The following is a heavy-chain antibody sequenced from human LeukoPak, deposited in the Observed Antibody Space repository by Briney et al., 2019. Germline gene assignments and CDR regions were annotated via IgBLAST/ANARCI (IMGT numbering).Heavy chain of an antibody. CDR2: ISYDGSNK. D-gene: IGHD6-6*01. CDR3: AKDSENSSSFDGLFDY. V-gene: IGHV3-30-3*01. J-gene: IGHJ4*02. CDR1: GFTFSSYA. Sequence: GGSLRLSCAASGFTFSSYAMHWVRQAPGKGLEWVAVISYDGSNKYYADSVKGRFTISRDNSKNTLYLQMNSLRAEDTAVYYCAKDSENSSSFDGLFDYWGQGTLVTVSS.